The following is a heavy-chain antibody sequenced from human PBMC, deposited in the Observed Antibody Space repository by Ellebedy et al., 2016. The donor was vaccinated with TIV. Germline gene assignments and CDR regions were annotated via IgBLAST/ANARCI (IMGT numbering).Heavy chain of an antibody. CDR2: INQDGRTT. CDR3: ATDKVCFTFDI. CDR1: GFTFSNYW. Sequence: GESLKISCAASGFTFSNYWMTWVRQAPGQGLEWVANINQDGRTTTYVDSVKGRFTISRDNAKNSLYLQLNSLRVDDTAMYYCATDKVCFTFDIWGRGTMVTVSS. V-gene: IGHV3-7*01. J-gene: IGHJ3*02.